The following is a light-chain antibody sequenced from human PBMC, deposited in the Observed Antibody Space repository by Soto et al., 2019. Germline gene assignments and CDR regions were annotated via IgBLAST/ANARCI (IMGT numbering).Light chain of an antibody. CDR3: ASYAGSNKV. J-gene: IGLJ1*01. Sequence: QSALTQPASVSGSPGQSVTISCTGASSDVGGYDYVSWYQQHPGKAPKLILYEVTKRPSGVPDRFSGSKSGNTASLTVSGLLAEDEADYYCASYAGSNKVFGTGTKVTVL. CDR1: SSDVGGYDY. V-gene: IGLV2-8*01. CDR2: EVT.